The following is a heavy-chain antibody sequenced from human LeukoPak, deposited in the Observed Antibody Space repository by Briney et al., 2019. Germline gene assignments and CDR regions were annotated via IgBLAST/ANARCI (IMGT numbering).Heavy chain of an antibody. D-gene: IGHD3-3*01. CDR3: ARAVGTIFGVVIDPLRIDY. CDR2: IYYSGST. V-gene: IGHV4-30-4*01. J-gene: IGHJ4*02. CDR1: GGSISSGDYY. Sequence: PSETLSLTCTVSGGSISSGDYYWSWIRQPPGKGLEWIGYIYYSGSTYYHPSLKSRVTISVDTSKTQFSLKLSSVTAADTAVPYCARAVGTIFGVVIDPLRIDYWGQGTLVTVSS.